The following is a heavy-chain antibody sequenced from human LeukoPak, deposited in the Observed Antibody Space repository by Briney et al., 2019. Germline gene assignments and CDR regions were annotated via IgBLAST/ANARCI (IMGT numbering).Heavy chain of an antibody. CDR2: INHSGST. CDR1: GGSFSGYY. V-gene: IGHV4-34*01. CDR3: ARGRLYSSSWYGFAPAAFDI. J-gene: IGHJ3*02. Sequence: TSETLSLTCAVYGGSFSGYYWSWIRQPPGKGLEWIGEINHSGSTNYNPSLKSRVTISVDTSKNQFSLKLSSVTAADTAVYYCARGRLYSSSWYGFAPAAFDIWGQGTMVTVSS. D-gene: IGHD6-13*01.